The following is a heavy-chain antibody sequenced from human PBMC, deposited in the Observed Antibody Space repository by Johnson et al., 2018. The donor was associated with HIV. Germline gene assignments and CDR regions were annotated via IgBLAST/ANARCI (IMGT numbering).Heavy chain of an antibody. D-gene: IGHD6-19*01. J-gene: IGHJ3*02. CDR1: GFTFSSYG. CDR2: IWYDGSNK. Sequence: QVQLVESGGGVVQPGGSLRLSCAASGFTFSSYGMHWVRQAPGKGLEWVAVIWYDGSNKYYADSVKGRFTISRDNAKNSLYLQMDSLRVEDTALYYCAKDRAIAVDDGLDIWGQGTMVTVSS. CDR3: AKDRAIAVDDGLDI. V-gene: IGHV3-33*03.